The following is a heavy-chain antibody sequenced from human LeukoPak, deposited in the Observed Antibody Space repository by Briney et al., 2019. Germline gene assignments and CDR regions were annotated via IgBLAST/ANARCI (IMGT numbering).Heavy chain of an antibody. V-gene: IGHV1-69*05. CDR3: ATLAYSGFGPRSVSDY. CDR1: GDTLKSNA. Sequence: GASVKVSCKASGDTLKSNAVNWVRQAPGPAPAWMGGMIPTFGTIIYAPKFQGRVTINTDDSTSTGYMELTRLKSDDTAVYYCATLAYSGFGPRSVSDYWGQGTLVIVSS. J-gene: IGHJ4*02. D-gene: IGHD5-12*01. CDR2: MIPTFGTI.